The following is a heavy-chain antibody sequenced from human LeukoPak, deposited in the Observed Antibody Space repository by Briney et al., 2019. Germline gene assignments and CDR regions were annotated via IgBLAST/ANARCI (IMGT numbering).Heavy chain of an antibody. Sequence: SETLSLTCAVYGGSFSGYYWCWIRQPPGKGLEWIGEINHSGSTNYNPSLKSRVTISVDTSKNQFSLKLSSVTAADTAVYYCASNRGYSSSWYWFNWFDPWGQGTLVTVSS. CDR1: GGSFSGYY. D-gene: IGHD6-13*01. J-gene: IGHJ5*02. CDR3: ASNRGYSSSWYWFNWFDP. V-gene: IGHV4-34*01. CDR2: INHSGST.